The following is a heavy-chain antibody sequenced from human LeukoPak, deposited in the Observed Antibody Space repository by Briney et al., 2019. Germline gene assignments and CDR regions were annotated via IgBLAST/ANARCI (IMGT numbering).Heavy chain of an antibody. CDR1: GFTFSSCA. D-gene: IGHD6-6*01. V-gene: IGHV3-23*01. J-gene: IGHJ4*02. CDR3: AKDLGMAVRPVFDS. CDR2: VSGRGSST. Sequence: GGSLRLSCAASGFTFSSCAMNWVRQAPGKGLEWVSTVSGRGSSTSYADSVNGRFTISRGNSKNTLFLQMNSLRAEDTAVYYCAKDLGMAVRPVFDSWGQGTLVTVAS.